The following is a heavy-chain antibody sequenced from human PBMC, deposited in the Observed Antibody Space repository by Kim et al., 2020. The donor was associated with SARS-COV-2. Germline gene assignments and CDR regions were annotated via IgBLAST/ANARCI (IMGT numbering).Heavy chain of an antibody. Sequence: YADVVKGRVTISRDNAKNSLYLQMNSMRAEDTDVYYCARDRLRYFYWLSHWGQGTLVTVNS. CDR3: ARDRLRYFYWLSH. D-gene: IGHD3-9*01. V-gene: IGHV3-21*01. J-gene: IGHJ5*02.